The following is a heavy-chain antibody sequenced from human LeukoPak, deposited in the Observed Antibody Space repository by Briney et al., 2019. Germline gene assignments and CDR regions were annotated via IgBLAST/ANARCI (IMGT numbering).Heavy chain of an antibody. V-gene: IGHV5-51*01. Sequence: GESLKISCKGSGYSFTSYWIGWVRQMPGKGLEWAGIIYPGDSDTRYSPSFQGQVTISADKSISTAYLQWSSLKASDTAMYYCARPYSSGYWRDAFDIWGQGTMVTVSS. CDR3: ARPYSSGYWRDAFDI. J-gene: IGHJ3*02. CDR1: GYSFTSYW. D-gene: IGHD3-22*01. CDR2: IYPGDSDT.